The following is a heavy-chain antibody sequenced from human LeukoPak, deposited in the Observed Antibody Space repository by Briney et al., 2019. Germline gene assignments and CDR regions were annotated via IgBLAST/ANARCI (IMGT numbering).Heavy chain of an antibody. D-gene: IGHD5-12*01. CDR2: ISYDGSNK. V-gene: IGHV3-30-3*01. J-gene: IGHJ4*02. CDR1: GFTFSSYA. Sequence: PGGSLRLSCAASGFTFSSYAMHWVRQAPGKGLEWVAVISYDGSNKYYADSVKGRFTISRDNSKNTLYLQMNSLRAEDTAVYYCARSKALGSGYDGDYWGQGTLVTVSS. CDR3: ARSKALGSGYDGDY.